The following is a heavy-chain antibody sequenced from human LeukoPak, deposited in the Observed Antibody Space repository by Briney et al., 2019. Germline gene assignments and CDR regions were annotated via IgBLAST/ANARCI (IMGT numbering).Heavy chain of an antibody. Sequence: SEILSLTCAVSVGSISSSSYYWGWIRQPPGKGLEWIGSIYYSGSTYYDPSLKSRVTISVDTSKNQFSLKLSSVTAADTAVYYCARVKVYDSSGYYYVDYWGQGTLVTVSS. V-gene: IGHV4-39*07. D-gene: IGHD3-22*01. CDR1: VGSISSSSYY. J-gene: IGHJ4*02. CDR2: IYYSGST. CDR3: ARVKVYDSSGYYYVDY.